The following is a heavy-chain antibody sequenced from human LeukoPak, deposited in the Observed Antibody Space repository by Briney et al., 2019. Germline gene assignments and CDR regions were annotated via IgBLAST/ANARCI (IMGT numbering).Heavy chain of an antibody. CDR1: GFTFTSSV. Sequence: SVKVSCKASGFTFTSSVVQWVRQARGQRLEGIGWIVVGSGNTNYAQKFQERVTITRDTSTSTAYMELSSLRFEDTAVYYCAADRAGSYLRFVYWGQGTPVTVSS. CDR3: AADRAGSYLRFVY. J-gene: IGHJ4*02. V-gene: IGHV1-58*01. D-gene: IGHD3-10*01. CDR2: IVVGSGNT.